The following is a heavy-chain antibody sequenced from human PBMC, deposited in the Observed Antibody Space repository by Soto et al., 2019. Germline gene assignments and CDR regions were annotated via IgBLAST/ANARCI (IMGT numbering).Heavy chain of an antibody. J-gene: IGHJ6*02. D-gene: IGHD6-13*01. CDR1: GFTFDDYA. V-gene: IGHV3-9*01. Sequence: EVQLVESGGGLVQPGRSLRLSCAASGFTFDDYAMHWVRQAPGKGLEWVSGISWNSGSIGYADSVKGRFTISRDNAKNSLYLQMNSLRAEDTALYYCAKGDSSSFYYGMDVWGHGTTVTVSS. CDR3: AKGDSSSFYYGMDV. CDR2: ISWNSGSI.